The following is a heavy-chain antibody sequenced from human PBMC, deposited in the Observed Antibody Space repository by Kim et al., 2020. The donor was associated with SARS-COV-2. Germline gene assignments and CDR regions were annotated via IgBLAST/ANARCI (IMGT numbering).Heavy chain of an antibody. CDR3: AHRLAARLFDY. Sequence: KRYSPYLKSRLTITKDASKNQVVLTMTNMDPVDTATYYCAHRLAARLFDYWGQGTLVTVSS. D-gene: IGHD6-6*01. V-gene: IGHV2-5*01. J-gene: IGHJ4*02. CDR2: K.